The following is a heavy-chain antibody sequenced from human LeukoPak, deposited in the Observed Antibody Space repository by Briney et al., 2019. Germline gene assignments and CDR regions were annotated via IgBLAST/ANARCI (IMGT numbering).Heavy chain of an antibody. Sequence: SETLSLTCAVYGGSFSGYYWSWIRQPPGKGLEWIGEINHSGSTNYNPSLKSRVTISADASKNQFSLKLSSVTAADTAVYYCARHGSGWYYFDYWGQGTLVTVSS. J-gene: IGHJ4*02. V-gene: IGHV4-34*01. D-gene: IGHD3-10*01. CDR1: GGSFSGYY. CDR3: ARHGSGWYYFDY. CDR2: INHSGST.